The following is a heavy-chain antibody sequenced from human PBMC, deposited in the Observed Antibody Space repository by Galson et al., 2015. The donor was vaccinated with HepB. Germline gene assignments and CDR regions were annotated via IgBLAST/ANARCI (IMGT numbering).Heavy chain of an antibody. Sequence: SLRLSCAASGFTFDDYGMSWVRQAPGKGLEWVSGINWNGGSTGYADSVKGRFTISRDNAKSSLYLQMNSLRAEDTALYYCARARPDSSGYLFDYWGQGTLVTVSS. CDR1: GFTFDDYG. D-gene: IGHD3-22*01. CDR3: ARARPDSSGYLFDY. J-gene: IGHJ4*02. CDR2: INWNGGST. V-gene: IGHV3-20*04.